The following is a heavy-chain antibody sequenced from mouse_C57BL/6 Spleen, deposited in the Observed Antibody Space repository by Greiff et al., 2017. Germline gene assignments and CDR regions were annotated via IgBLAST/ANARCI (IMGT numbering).Heavy chain of an antibody. CDR1: GYTFTSYW. D-gene: IGHD2-4*01. CDR3: ARPTYYDYDGYAMDY. J-gene: IGHJ4*01. Sequence: QVQLQQSGTELVKPGASVTLSCKASGYTFTSYWMHWVKQRPGQGLEWIGNINPSNGGTNYNEKFKSKATLTVDKSSSTSYMQLSSLTSEDSAVYDCARPTYYDYDGYAMDYWGQGTSVTVSS. V-gene: IGHV1-53*01. CDR2: INPSNGGT.